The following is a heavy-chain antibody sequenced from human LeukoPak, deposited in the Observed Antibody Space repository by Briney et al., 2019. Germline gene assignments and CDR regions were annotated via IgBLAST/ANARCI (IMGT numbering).Heavy chain of an antibody. CDR2: IYYSGST. D-gene: IGHD3-22*01. V-gene: IGHV4-39*07. CDR1: GGSISSSSYY. J-gene: IGHJ5*02. CDR3: ARDRITMIVVLENWFDP. Sequence: SETLSLTCTVSGGSISSSSYYWGWIRQPPGKGLEWIGSIYYSGSTYYNPSLKSRVTISVDTSKNQFSLKLSSVTAADTAVYYCARDRITMIVVLENWFDPWGQGTLVTVSS.